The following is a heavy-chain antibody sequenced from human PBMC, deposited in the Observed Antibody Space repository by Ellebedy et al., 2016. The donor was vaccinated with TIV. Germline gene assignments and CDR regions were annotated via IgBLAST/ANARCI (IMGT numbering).Heavy chain of an antibody. Sequence: MPSETLSLTCTVSGGSTSGYYWSWIRQPPGKGLEWIGYIYYTGGTNYNPSLKSRVTMSIDTSKNQFSLTLTSVTSADAAVYSCARGPGRLGGDLWGQGTLVTVSS. CDR1: GGSTSGYY. V-gene: IGHV4-59*01. CDR3: ARGPGRLGGDL. CDR2: IYYTGGT. D-gene: IGHD1-26*01. J-gene: IGHJ5*02.